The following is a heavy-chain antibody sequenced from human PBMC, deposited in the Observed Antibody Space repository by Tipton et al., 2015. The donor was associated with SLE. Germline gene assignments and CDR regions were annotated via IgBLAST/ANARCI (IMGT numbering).Heavy chain of an antibody. CDR2: ISSSSSYI. Sequence: SLRLSCAASGFTFSSYSMNWVRQAPGKGLEWVSSISSSSSYIYYADSVKGRFTISRDNAKNSLYLQMNSLRAEDTAVYYCATSYDITIFGVVMGAFDIWGQGTMLTVSS. D-gene: IGHD3-3*01. CDR3: ATSYDITIFGVVMGAFDI. V-gene: IGHV3-21*01. J-gene: IGHJ3*02. CDR1: GFTFSSYS.